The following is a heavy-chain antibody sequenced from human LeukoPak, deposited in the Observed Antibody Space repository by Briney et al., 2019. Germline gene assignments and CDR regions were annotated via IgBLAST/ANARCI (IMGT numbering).Heavy chain of an antibody. J-gene: IGHJ4*02. CDR2: FDPEDGET. CDR3: ATDSSGYGAFDY. CDR1: GYTLTELS. V-gene: IGHV1-24*01. D-gene: IGHD5-12*01. Sequence: VKXXCXVSGYTLTELSMHWVRQAPGKGLEWMGGFDPEDGETIYAQKFQGRVTMTEDTSTDTAYMELSSLRSEDTAVYYCATDSSGYGAFDYWGQGTLVTVSS.